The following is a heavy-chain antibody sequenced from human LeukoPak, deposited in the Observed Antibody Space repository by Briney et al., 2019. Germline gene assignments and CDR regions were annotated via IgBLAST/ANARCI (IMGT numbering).Heavy chain of an antibody. V-gene: IGHV4-31*03. CDR1: GGSISYGGYY. Sequence: SETLSLTCTVSGGSISYGGYYWTWIRQHPGKGLEWIGYMHYSGDTHYNPSLKSRVTISVDTSKNHFSLKLSSVTAADTAVYYCARDEADGYKRLDYWGQGTLVTVSS. J-gene: IGHJ4*02. D-gene: IGHD5-24*01. CDR3: ARDEADGYKRLDY. CDR2: MHYSGDT.